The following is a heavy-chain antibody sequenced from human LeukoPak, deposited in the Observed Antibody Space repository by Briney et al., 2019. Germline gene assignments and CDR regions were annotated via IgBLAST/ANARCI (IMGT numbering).Heavy chain of an antibody. CDR3: ARRPLGGTVSFDY. Sequence: GASVKVSCKASGYTFTGYYMHWVRQAPGQGLEWMGWINPNSGGTNYAQKFQGRVTMTRDTSISTAYMELSRLRSDDTAVYYCARRPLGGTVSFDYWGQGTLVTVSS. D-gene: IGHD3-10*01. J-gene: IGHJ4*02. CDR1: GYTFTGYY. CDR2: INPNSGGT. V-gene: IGHV1-2*02.